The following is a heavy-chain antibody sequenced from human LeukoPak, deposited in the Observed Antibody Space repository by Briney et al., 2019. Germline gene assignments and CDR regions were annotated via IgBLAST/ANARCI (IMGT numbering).Heavy chain of an antibody. D-gene: IGHD3-10*01. CDR2: ISSSSYI. J-gene: IGHJ4*02. V-gene: IGHV3-21*01. CDR1: GFTFSTYT. Sequence: GGSLRLSCAASGFTFSTYTMNWVRQAPGKGLEWVSSISSSSYIYYADSVKGRFTNSRDNAKNSLYLQMNSLRAEDTAVYYCARTYRTYYYDYWGQGTLVTVSS. CDR3: ARTYRTYYYDY.